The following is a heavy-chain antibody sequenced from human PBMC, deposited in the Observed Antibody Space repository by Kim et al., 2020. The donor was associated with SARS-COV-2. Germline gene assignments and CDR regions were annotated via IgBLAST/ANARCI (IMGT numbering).Heavy chain of an antibody. CDR2: FDPEDGET. D-gene: IGHD1-26*01. J-gene: IGHJ6*02. CDR3: ATPTATLKVGAKGDYYYGMDV. Sequence: ASVKVSCKVSGYTLTELSMHWVRQAPGKGLEWMGGFDPEDGETIYAQKFQGRVTMTEDTSTDTAYMELSSLRSEDTAVYYCATPTATLKVGAKGDYYYGMDVWGQGTTVTVSS. CDR1: GYTLTELS. V-gene: IGHV1-24*01.